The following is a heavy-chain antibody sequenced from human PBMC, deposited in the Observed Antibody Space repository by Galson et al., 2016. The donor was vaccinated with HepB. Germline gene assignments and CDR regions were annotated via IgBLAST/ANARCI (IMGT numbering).Heavy chain of an antibody. J-gene: IGHJ3*01. CDR3: ARGMKLGVGGEAFDL. CDR1: GGTFSSHT. CDR2: FTSIFGTS. Sequence: SVKVSCKASGGTFSSHTISWVRQAPGQGLEWMGGFTSIFGTSNLAQKLQDRVTMTADESSTIGYMVLSSLKFEDTAVYYCARGMKLGVGGEAFDLWGQGTMVTVSS. V-gene: IGHV1-69*13. D-gene: IGHD7-27*01.